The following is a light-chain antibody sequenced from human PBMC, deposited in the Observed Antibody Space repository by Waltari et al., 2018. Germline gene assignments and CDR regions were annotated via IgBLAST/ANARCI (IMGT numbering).Light chain of an antibody. CDR3: MQARQTPWT. J-gene: IGKJ1*01. V-gene: IGKV2-28*01. CDR2: VVS. CDR1: QSLLHGSGNTF. Sequence: DIVMTQSPLSLSVTPGEPASISCRSSQSLLHGSGNTFLDWYLQKPGQSPQLLIYVVSNRASGVPDRFRGSGSGTDFTLKISRVEAEDVGVYFCMQARQTPWTFGQGTKVEIK.